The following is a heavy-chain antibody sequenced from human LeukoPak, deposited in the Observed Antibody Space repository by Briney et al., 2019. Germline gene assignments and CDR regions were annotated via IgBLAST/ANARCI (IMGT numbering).Heavy chain of an antibody. Sequence: GGSLRLSCAASGFTFSGSAMHWDRQASGKGLEWVGRIRSKANSYATAYAASVKGRFTISRDDSKNTAYLQMNSLKTEDTAVYYSTNYGDYFRSQGQYRDYWGQGTLVTVSS. V-gene: IGHV3-73*01. CDR1: GFTFSGSA. CDR2: IRSKANSYAT. CDR3: TNYGDYFRSQGQYRDY. J-gene: IGHJ4*02. D-gene: IGHD4-17*01.